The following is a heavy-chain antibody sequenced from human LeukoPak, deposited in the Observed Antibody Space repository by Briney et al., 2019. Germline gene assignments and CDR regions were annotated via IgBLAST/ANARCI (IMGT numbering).Heavy chain of an antibody. J-gene: IGHJ6*03. V-gene: IGHV3-23*01. D-gene: IGHD5-18*01. CDR2: ISGSGGST. CDR3: ARIQNANYYYYYMDV. CDR1: GFTFSSYG. Sequence: GGSLRLSCAASGFTFSSYGMSWVRQAPGKGLEWVSAISGSGGSTYYADSVKGRFTISRDNSKNTLYLQMNSLRAEDTAVYYCARIQNANYYYYYMDVWGKGTTVTISS.